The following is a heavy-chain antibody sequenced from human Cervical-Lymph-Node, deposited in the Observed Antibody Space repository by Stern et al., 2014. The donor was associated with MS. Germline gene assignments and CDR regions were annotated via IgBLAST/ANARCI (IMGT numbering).Heavy chain of an antibody. CDR3: ARAPTHSTDY. CDR2: INDSGST. D-gene: IGHD2-21*01. CDR1: GGSFKPYY. Sequence: QVQLQQWGAGLLKPSETLSLTCAVYGGSFKPYYWSWIRQFPGKGLEWIGEINDSGSTNYNPSLRSRVTMSVDTSKDQFSLKVTAMTAADTATYYCARAPTHSTDYWGRGTRVTVSA. V-gene: IGHV4-34*01. J-gene: IGHJ4*02.